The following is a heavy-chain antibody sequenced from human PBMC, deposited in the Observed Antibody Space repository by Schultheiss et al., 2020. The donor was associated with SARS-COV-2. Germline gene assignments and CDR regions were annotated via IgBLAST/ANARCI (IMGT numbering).Heavy chain of an antibody. Sequence: ASVKVSCKASGYTFTSYYMHWVRQAPGQGLEWMGWINAGNGNTKYSQKFQGRVTMTTDTSTSTAYMELRSLRSDDTAVYYCARGRTRAFAVVKNGMDVWGQGTTVTFSS. CDR1: GYTFTSYY. D-gene: IGHD3-3*01. V-gene: IGHV1-18*04. CDR2: INAGNGNT. J-gene: IGHJ6*02. CDR3: ARGRTRAFAVVKNGMDV.